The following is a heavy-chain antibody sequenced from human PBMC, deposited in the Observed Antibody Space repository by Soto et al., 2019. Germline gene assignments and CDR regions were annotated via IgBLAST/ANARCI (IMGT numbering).Heavy chain of an antibody. V-gene: IGHV3-53*01. D-gene: IGHD1-1*01. CDR3: LTAPVVWTY. CDR2: IYSGGST. J-gene: IGHJ4*02. CDR1: GFTVDNNH. Sequence: EVQLVESGGGLIQPGGSLRLSCAASGFTVDNNHMSWVRQAPGKGLEWVAIIYSGGSTYYADSVKGRFTISRDNSKNTLYLQMKSLRVEDTAVYYCLTAPVVWTYWGQGTLVTVSS.